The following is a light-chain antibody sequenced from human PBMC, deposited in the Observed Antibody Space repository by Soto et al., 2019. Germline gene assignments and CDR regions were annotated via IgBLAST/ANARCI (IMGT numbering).Light chain of an antibody. CDR3: QQLNSYPNT. CDR2: AAS. V-gene: IGKV1-9*01. J-gene: IGKJ3*01. Sequence: DIQLTQSPSFLSASVGDRVTITCRASQGISSYLAWYQQKPGKAPKLLIYAASTLQSGVPSRFSGSGSGTEFTLTISSLQPEDFATYYCQQLNSYPNTFGPGTKADIK. CDR1: QGISSY.